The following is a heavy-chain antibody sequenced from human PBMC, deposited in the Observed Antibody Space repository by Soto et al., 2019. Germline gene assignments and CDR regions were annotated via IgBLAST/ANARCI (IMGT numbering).Heavy chain of an antibody. CDR3: ARGLGYYYDSSGSLGAFDI. CDR1: GGSISSGDYY. Sequence: PSETLSLTCTVSGGSISSGDYYWSWIRQPPGKGLEWIGYIYYSGSTYYNPSLKSRVTISVDTSKNQFSLKLSSVTAADTAVYYCARGLGYYYDSSGSLGAFDIWGQGTMVTV. CDR2: IYYSGST. V-gene: IGHV4-30-4*01. D-gene: IGHD3-22*01. J-gene: IGHJ3*02.